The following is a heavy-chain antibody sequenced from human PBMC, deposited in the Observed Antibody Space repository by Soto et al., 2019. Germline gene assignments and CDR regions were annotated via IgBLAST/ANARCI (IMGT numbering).Heavy chain of an antibody. J-gene: IGHJ3*02. CDR1: GFTFSSYG. D-gene: IGHD2-2*01. V-gene: IGHV3-30*18. CDR3: AKERGYQLHKPGDAFDI. CDR2: ISYDGSNK. Sequence: GGSLRLSCAASGFTFSSYGMHWVRQAPGKGLEWVAVISYDGSNKYYADSVKGRFTISRDNSKNTLYLQMNSLRAEDTAVYYCAKERGYQLHKPGDAFDIWGQGTMVTVSS.